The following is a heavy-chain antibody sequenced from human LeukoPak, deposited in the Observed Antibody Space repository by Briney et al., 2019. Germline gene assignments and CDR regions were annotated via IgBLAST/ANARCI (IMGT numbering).Heavy chain of an antibody. CDR2: ISSSGSYI. CDR1: GFIFSDYS. D-gene: IGHD5-18*01. J-gene: IGHJ4*02. V-gene: IGHV3-21*01. Sequence: PGGSLRLSCAASGFIFSDYSMNWVRQAAGKGLEWVSSISSSGSYIYYADSMQGRFTISRDNAKNSLFLQMSSLRAEDTAVYYCVRDLGEIQLWSSYYFDSWGQGTLVTVSS. CDR3: VRDLGEIQLWSSYYFDS.